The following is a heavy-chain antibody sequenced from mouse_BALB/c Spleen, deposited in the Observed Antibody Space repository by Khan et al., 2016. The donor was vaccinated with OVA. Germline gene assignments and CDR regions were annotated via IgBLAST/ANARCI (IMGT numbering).Heavy chain of an antibody. CDR1: GYTFNSYY. D-gene: IGHD1-2*01. CDR3: TRGGYGGFAY. CDR2: INPSNGGT. V-gene: IGHV1S81*02. Sequence: QVQLQQPGAELVKPGASVKLSCKASGYTFNSYYMYWVKQRPGQGLEWIGEINPSNGGTNFNEKFKSKATLTVDKPSSTAYMQFSSLTSEDSAVYYCTRGGYGGFAYWGQGTLVTVSA. J-gene: IGHJ3*01.